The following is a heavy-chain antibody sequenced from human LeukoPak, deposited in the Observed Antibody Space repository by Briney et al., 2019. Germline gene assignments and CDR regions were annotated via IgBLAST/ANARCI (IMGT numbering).Heavy chain of an antibody. CDR1: GYSISSDLY. CDR2: ISHSGTT. D-gene: IGHD3-16*01. J-gene: IGHJ4*02. V-gene: IGHV4-38-2*02. Sequence: PSETLSLTCTVSGYSISSDLYWGWIRQPPGKGLEWVGSISHSGTTYYGPSLRSRLTISLDTSKNQISLRLDSVTAADTAVYYCSKEGGNTSEDDYWGQGILVTVSS. CDR3: SKEGGNTSEDDY.